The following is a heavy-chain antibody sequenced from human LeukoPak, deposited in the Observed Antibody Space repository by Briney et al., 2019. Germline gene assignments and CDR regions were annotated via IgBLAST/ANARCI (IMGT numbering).Heavy chain of an antibody. CDR2: IYYSGST. V-gene: IGHV4-59*01. CDR3: ARAGIYYDSSGFGY. D-gene: IGHD3-22*01. CDR1: GGSISSYY. Sequence: PSETLSLTCTVSGGSISSYYWSWIRQPPGKGLEWIGYIYYSGSTNYNPSLKSRVTISVDTSKNQFSLKLSSVTAADTAVYYCARAGIYYDSSGFGYWGQGTLVTVSS. J-gene: IGHJ4*02.